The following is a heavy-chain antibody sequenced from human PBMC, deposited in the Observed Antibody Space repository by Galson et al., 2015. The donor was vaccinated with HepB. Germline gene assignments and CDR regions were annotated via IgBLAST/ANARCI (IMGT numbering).Heavy chain of an antibody. CDR2: ISSSSSTI. CDR1: GFTFSSYS. V-gene: IGHV3-48*02. D-gene: IGHD5-18*01. CDR3: ARGFGYGYGYSFGRGGCLDY. Sequence: SLRLSCAASGFTFSSYSMNWVRQAPGKGLEWVSYISSSSSTIYYADSVKGRFTISRDNAKNSLYLQMNSLRDEDTAVYYCARGFGYGYGYSFGRGGCLDYWGQGTLVTVSS. J-gene: IGHJ4*02.